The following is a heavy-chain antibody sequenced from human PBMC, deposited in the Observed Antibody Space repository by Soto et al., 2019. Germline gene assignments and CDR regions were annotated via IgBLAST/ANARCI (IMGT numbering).Heavy chain of an antibody. CDR2: IYFTGRT. CDR3: VRDSFGDFTPFS. CDR1: GGSITSGDSY. V-gene: IGHV4-30-4*01. D-gene: IGHD4-17*01. J-gene: IGHJ5*02. Sequence: QVQLQESGPGLVKPSQTLSLTCTVSGGSITSGDSYWSWIRQSAGKGLEWIGYIYFTGRTHYNPSLKSRVTISGDTSKNQFSLKLASVTASDSAVYYCVRDSFGDFTPFSWGQGTLVTVSS.